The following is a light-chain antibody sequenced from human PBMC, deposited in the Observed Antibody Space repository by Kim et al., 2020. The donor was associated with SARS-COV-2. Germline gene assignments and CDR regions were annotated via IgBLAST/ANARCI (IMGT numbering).Light chain of an antibody. V-gene: IGLV6-57*03. J-gene: IGLJ1*01. CDR3: QSYVSGNYV. CDR2: ENN. Sequence: GTTVTTSCTPSSGYVAGHYVKWYQQHPGSAPTPVIYENNQRPFGVPDRFSGSIDSSSNSASLTIAGLQTEDEADYYCQSYVSGNYVFGTGTKVTVL. CDR1: SGYVAGHY.